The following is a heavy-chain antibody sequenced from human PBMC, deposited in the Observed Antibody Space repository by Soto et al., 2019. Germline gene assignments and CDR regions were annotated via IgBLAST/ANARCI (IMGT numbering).Heavy chain of an antibody. Sequence: GGSLRLSCAASGFTFSNAWMSWVRQAPGKGLEWVGRIKSKTDGGTTDYAAPVKGRFTISRDDSKNTLYLQMNSLKTEDTAVYYCTTEGPDIVVVVAATNWGQGTLVTVSS. J-gene: IGHJ4*02. CDR2: IKSKTDGGTT. CDR1: GFTFSNAW. D-gene: IGHD2-15*01. CDR3: TTEGPDIVVVVAATN. V-gene: IGHV3-15*01.